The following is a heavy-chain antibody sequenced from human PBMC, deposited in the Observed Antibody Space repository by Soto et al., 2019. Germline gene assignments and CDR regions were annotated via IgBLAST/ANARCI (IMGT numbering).Heavy chain of an antibody. CDR3: SGYCANGVCYRDY. V-gene: IGHV3-15*01. J-gene: IGHJ4*02. D-gene: IGHD2-8*01. Sequence: EVQLVESGGGLVKPGGSLRLSCAASGFTFSKALMTWVRQAPGKGLEWIGRIKSKTEGGTTDYAAPVKGSFTISRDDSKNTLYLQMNSLKSEDTAVYYCSGYCANGVCYRDYWGQGTLVTVSS. CDR1: GFTFSKAL. CDR2: IKSKTEGGTT.